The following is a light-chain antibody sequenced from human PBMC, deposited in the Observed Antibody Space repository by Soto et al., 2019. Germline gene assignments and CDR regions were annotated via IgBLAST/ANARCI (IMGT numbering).Light chain of an antibody. CDR3: LLSYGGARG. CDR1: TGAVTSGHY. V-gene: IGLV7-46*01. Sequence: QAVVTQEPSLTVSPGGTVTLTCGSSTGAVTSGHYPYWFQQKAGQAPRTLIYDTTNKHSWTPARFSGSLLGGKAALTLSGAQPEDEAEYYCLLSYGGARGFGGGTQLTVL. CDR2: DTT. J-gene: IGLJ2*01.